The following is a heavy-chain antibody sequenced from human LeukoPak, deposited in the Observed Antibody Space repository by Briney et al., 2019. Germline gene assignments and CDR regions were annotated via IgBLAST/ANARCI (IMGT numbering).Heavy chain of an antibody. J-gene: IGHJ4*02. CDR1: GFTVSSSY. CDR3: VRASYYDSTGYVKDNFDY. V-gene: IGHV3-53*01. D-gene: IGHD3-22*01. CDR2: MYSGGST. Sequence: PGGSLRLSCAASGFTVSSSYMNWVRQAPGKGLEWVSVMYSGGSTYYADSVKGRFTISRDNSKNTVHLQMNSLRAEDTAVYYCVRASYYDSTGYVKDNFDYWGQGTLVTVSS.